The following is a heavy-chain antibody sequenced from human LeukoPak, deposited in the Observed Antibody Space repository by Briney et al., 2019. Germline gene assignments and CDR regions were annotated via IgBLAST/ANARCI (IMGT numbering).Heavy chain of an antibody. CDR2: LSSSGSYI. CDR3: AKDWIPYNRNFDCFDF. V-gene: IGHV3-21*04. Sequence: PGGSLTLSCAASGFTLSSYSMNWVRQAPGKGLEWVSSLSSSGSYIYYADSVKGRFTISRDNAKNSLYLQMNSLRAEDTAVYYCAKDWIPYNRNFDCFDFWGQGTLVTVSS. CDR1: GFTLSSYS. D-gene: IGHD3-9*01. J-gene: IGHJ4*02.